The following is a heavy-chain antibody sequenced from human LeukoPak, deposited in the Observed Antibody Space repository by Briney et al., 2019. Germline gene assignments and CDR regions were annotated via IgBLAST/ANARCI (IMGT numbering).Heavy chain of an antibody. CDR2: FDPEDGET. CDR3: ATDRGRTYYYDSSGFDY. CDR1: GYTLTELS. J-gene: IGHJ4*02. V-gene: IGHV1-24*01. D-gene: IGHD3-22*01. Sequence: VASVKVSCKVSGYTLTELSMHWVRQAPGKGLEWMGGFDPEDGETTYAQKFQGRVTMTEDTSTDTAYVELSSLRSEDTAVYYCATDRGRTYYYDSSGFDYWGQGTLVTVSS.